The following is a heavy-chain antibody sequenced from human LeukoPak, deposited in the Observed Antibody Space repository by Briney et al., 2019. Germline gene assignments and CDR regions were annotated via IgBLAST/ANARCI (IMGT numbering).Heavy chain of an antibody. V-gene: IGHV4-59*01. CDR1: GGSISSYY. Sequence: PSETLSLTCTVSGGSISSYYWSWIRQPPGKGLEWIGYVFYSGSTKYSPSLRGRVTISVDTSKNQFSLKLSSVTAADTAVYFCARENGSGSLQWFDPWGQGTLVTVSS. J-gene: IGHJ5*02. CDR3: ARENGSGSLQWFDP. D-gene: IGHD3-10*01. CDR2: VFYSGST.